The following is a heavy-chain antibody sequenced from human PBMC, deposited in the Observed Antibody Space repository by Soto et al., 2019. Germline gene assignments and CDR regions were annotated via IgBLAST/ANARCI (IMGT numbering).Heavy chain of an antibody. D-gene: IGHD5-12*01. CDR2: IYWDDDK. J-gene: IGHJ1*01. Sequence: QITLKESGPTLVKPTQTLTLTCTFSGFSLSTSGVGVGWIRQPPGKALEWLALIYWDDDKRYSPSLKSRLTITENTSKNQVVLTMTNMDPVDTATYYCAHSGYSNYWRAAYFQHWGQGTLVTVSS. V-gene: IGHV2-5*02. CDR1: GFSLSTSGVG. CDR3: AHSGYSNYWRAAYFQH.